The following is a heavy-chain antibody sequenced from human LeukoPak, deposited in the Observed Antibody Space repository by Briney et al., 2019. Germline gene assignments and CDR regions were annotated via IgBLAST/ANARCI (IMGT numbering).Heavy chain of an antibody. D-gene: IGHD2-15*01. CDR1: GFTFRSYW. Sequence: GGSLRLSCAASGFTFRSYWMHWVRQAPGKGLVWVSRVNTDGSSTSYADSVKGRFTISRDNAKNTLYLQMNSLRAEDTAVYYCARVKDTSYGMDVWGQGTLVTVSS. CDR2: VNTDGSST. CDR3: ARVKDTSYGMDV. J-gene: IGHJ6*02. V-gene: IGHV3-74*01.